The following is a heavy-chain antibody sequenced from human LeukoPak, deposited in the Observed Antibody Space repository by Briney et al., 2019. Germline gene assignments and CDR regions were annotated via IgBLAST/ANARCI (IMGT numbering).Heavy chain of an antibody. D-gene: IGHD2-2*01. CDR3: AREWILVVPAANDAFDI. J-gene: IGHJ3*02. CDR2: INHSGST. CDR1: GGSFSGYY. Sequence: SETLSLTCAVYGGSFSGYYWSWLRQPPGKGLEWIGEINHSGSTNYNPSLKSRVTISVDTSKNQFSLKLSSVTAADTAVYYCAREWILVVPAANDAFDIWGQGTMVTVSS. V-gene: IGHV4-34*01.